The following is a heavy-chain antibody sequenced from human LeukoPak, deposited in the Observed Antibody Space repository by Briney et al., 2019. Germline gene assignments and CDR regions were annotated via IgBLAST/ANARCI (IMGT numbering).Heavy chain of an antibody. V-gene: IGHV3-66*01. CDR1: GFTFSSYS. CDR2: IYSGGST. CDR3: ARGPSGYHHP. D-gene: IGHD5-12*01. J-gene: IGHJ1*01. Sequence: GGSLRLSCGASGFTFSSYSMNWVRQAPGKGLDWVALIYSGGSTYYTDSVKGRFTISRDKSKNTLYLQMNSLRAEDTAVYYCARGPSGYHHPGGQGPLVPVS.